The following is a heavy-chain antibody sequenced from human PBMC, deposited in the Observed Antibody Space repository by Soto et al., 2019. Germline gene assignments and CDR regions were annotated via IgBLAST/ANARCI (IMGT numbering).Heavy chain of an antibody. V-gene: IGHV3-23*01. CDR1: GFTFSSYA. J-gene: IGHJ1*01. D-gene: IGHD6-13*01. CDR2: ISGSGGST. Sequence: GGSLRLSCAASGFTFSSYAMSWVRQAPGKGLEWVSAISGSGGSTYYADSVKGRFTISRDNSKNTLYLQMNSLRAEDTAVYYCAKTLRAAAGKLEYFQHWGQGTLVTVSS. CDR3: AKTLRAAAGKLEYFQH.